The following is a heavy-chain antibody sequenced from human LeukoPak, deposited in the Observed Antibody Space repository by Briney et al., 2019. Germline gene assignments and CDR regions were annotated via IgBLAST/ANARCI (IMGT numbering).Heavy chain of an antibody. CDR2: INTNTGNP. CDR1: GGTFSSYA. CDR3: ARADIVVVVADYYYYYGMDV. V-gene: IGHV7-4-1*02. J-gene: IGHJ6*02. D-gene: IGHD2-15*01. Sequence: ASVKVSCKASGGTFSSYAISWVRQAPGQGLEWMGWINTNTGNPTYAQGFTGRFAFSLDTSVSTAYLQISSLKAEDTAVYYCARADIVVVVADYYYYYGMDVWGQGTTVTVSS.